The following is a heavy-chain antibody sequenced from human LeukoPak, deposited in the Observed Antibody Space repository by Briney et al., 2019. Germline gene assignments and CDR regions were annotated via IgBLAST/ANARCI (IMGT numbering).Heavy chain of an antibody. J-gene: IGHJ4*02. CDR2: ISNSGGNT. CDR3: AKASNTLDY. Sequence: PGGSLRLSCAAFGFPFSASAMSWVRQAPGKGLAWVSTISNSGGNTYYANSVRGRFTISRDNSKNTLFLQLNSLRAEDTAVYYCAKASNTLDYWGQGTLVTVSS. V-gene: IGHV3-23*01. D-gene: IGHD2/OR15-2a*01. CDR1: GFPFSASA.